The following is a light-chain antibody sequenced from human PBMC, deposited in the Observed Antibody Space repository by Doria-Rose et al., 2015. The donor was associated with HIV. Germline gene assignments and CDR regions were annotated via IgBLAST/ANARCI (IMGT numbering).Light chain of an antibody. V-gene: IGKV1-8*01. CDR2: AAS. CDR3: QQYYSYPPT. Sequence: AIRMTQSPSSLSASTGDRVTITCRASQDISNYLAWYQQKPGKAPKLLIYAASTLQSGVPSRFSGSGSGTDFTLTISYLQSEDFATYYGQQYYSYPPTFGQGTKV. CDR1: QDISNY. J-gene: IGKJ1*01.